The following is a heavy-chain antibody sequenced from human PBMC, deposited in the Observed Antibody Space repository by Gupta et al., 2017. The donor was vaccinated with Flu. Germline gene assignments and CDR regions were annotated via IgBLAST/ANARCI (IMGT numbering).Heavy chain of an antibody. V-gene: IGHV1-2*02. CDR1: GYTFTGYH. CDR2: LNPNSGGT. J-gene: IGHJ6*02. Sequence: QVHLVQSGAEVKKPGASVKVSCKASGYTFTGYHLHWVRQAPGQGLEWMGWLNPNSGGTRSAQKFQGRVTMTRDTSFRTAYMELISLRSDDTAVYYCARDVGATTAGYSYGLDLWGQGTTVNV. CDR3: ARDVGATTAGYSYGLDL. D-gene: IGHD1-26*01.